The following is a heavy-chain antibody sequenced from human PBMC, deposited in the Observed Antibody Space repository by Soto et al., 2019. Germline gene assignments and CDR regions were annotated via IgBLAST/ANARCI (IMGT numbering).Heavy chain of an antibody. CDR1: GGSISSSSYY. CDR2: IYYSGST. V-gene: IGHV4-39*01. CDR3: ARLGRSWIAAAGADEFDY. J-gene: IGHJ4*02. Sequence: PSETLSLTCTVSGGSISSSSYYWGWIRQPPGKGLEWIGSIYYSGSTYYNPSLKSRVTISVDTSKNQFSLKLSSVTAADTAVYYRARLGRSWIAAAGADEFDYWGQGTLVTVSS. D-gene: IGHD6-13*01.